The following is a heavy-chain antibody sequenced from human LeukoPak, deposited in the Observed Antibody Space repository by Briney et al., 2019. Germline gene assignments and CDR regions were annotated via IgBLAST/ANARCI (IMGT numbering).Heavy chain of an antibody. CDR1: SGSFSGYY. CDR2: INHSGST. CDR3: ARDLILYSYGPRTRFDY. J-gene: IGHJ4*02. D-gene: IGHD5-18*01. V-gene: IGHV4-34*01. Sequence: SETLSLTCAVYSGSFSGYYWSWIRQPPGKGLEWIGEINHSGSTNYNPSLKSRVTISVDTSKNQFSLKLSSVTAADTAVYYCARDLILYSYGPRTRFDYWGQGTLVTVSS.